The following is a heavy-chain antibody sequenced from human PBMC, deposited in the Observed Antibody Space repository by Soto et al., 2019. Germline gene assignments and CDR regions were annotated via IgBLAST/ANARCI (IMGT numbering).Heavy chain of an antibody. CDR3: AHAYGGRSLY. D-gene: IGHD1-26*01. J-gene: IGHJ4*02. Sequence: QITLKESGPTLVKPTQTLTLTCTFSGFSLTTDRVGVGWIRQPPGEALEWLAVIYWDDSKTYRPSLKSRLTITKDTSKNQVALTMTNMYSLDTATYYCAHAYGGRSLYWGQGTLVTVSS. CDR2: IYWDDSK. V-gene: IGHV2-5*02. CDR1: GFSLTTDRVG.